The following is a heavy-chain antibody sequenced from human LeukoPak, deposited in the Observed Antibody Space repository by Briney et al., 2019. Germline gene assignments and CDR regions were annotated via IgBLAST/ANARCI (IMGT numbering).Heavy chain of an antibody. Sequence: PGGSLRLSCTTSGFTFNKYWMTWVRQAPGRRPEWVANMKEDGREQFYADSVKGRFTISRDNAKSSLYLQMNSLRAEDTAVYYCARDGASFDYWGQGTLVTVSS. CDR2: MKEDGREQ. CDR3: ARDGASFDY. V-gene: IGHV3-7*01. CDR1: GFTFNKYW. J-gene: IGHJ4*02.